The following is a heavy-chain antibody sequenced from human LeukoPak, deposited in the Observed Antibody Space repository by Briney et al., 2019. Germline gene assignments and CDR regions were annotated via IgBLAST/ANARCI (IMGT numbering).Heavy chain of an antibody. Sequence: ASVKVSCKASGYTFTSYDINWVRQATGQGLEWIGWMNPNSGNTGYAQKFQGRVTITRNTSISTAYMELSSLRSEDTAVYYCARGVDLYYDFWSGYYNGRYYYYMDVWGKGTTVTVSS. CDR3: ARGVDLYYDFWSGYYNGRYYYYMDV. CDR2: MNPNSGNT. J-gene: IGHJ6*03. CDR1: GYTFTSYD. V-gene: IGHV1-8*03. D-gene: IGHD3-3*01.